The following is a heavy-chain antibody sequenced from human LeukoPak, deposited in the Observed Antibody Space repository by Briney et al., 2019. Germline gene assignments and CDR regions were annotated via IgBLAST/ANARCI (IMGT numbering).Heavy chain of an antibody. CDR3: ARVVPGVTIFGVVIETKNWFDP. Sequence: PSETLSLTCAVYGGSFSGYYWSWIRQPPGKGLEWIGEINHSGSTYYNPSLKSRVTISVDTSKNQFSLKLSSVTAADTAVYYCARVVPGVTIFGVVIETKNWFDPWGQGTLVTVSS. J-gene: IGHJ5*02. CDR1: GGSFSGYY. CDR2: INHSGST. V-gene: IGHV4-34*09. D-gene: IGHD3-3*01.